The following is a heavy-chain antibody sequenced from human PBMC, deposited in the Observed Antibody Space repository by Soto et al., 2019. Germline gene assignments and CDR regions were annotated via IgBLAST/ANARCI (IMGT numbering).Heavy chain of an antibody. CDR2: INHSGST. D-gene: IGHD4-4*01. V-gene: IGHV4-34*01. J-gene: IGHJ6*02. CDR3: ARGLHYSNYVDYYYYGMDV. CDR1: GGSFSGYY. Sequence: SETLSLTCAVYGGSFSGYYWSWIRQPPGKGLEWIGEINHSGSTNYNPSLKSRVTISVDTSKNQFSLKLSSVTAADTAVYYCARGLHYSNYVDYYYYGMDVWGQGTTVT.